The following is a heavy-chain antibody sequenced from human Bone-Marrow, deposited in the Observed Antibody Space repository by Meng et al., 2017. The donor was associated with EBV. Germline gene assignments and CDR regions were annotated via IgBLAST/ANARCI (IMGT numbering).Heavy chain of an antibody. Sequence: QVQLQQWGAGLLKPSXXLSLTXAVYGGSFSGYYWSWIRQPPGKGLEWIGEINHSGSTNYNPSLASRVTISIDKSKNQFSLKLNSVTAADTAVYYCARDNYGLGDYHKSGYWGHGILVTVSS. CDR3: ARDNYGLGDYHKSGY. CDR2: INHSGST. CDR1: GGSFSGYY. J-gene: IGHJ4*01. V-gene: IGHV4-34*01. D-gene: IGHD3-16*01.